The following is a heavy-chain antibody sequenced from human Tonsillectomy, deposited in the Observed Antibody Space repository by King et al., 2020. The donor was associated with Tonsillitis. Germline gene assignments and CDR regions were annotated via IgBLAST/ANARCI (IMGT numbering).Heavy chain of an antibody. Sequence: VQLVESGGGVVQPGRSLRLSCAPSGFSFSSYGMHWVRQAPGKGLEWVAVIWYDGSNKYYADSVKGRFTISRDNSNNTLYLQMNSLRAEDTAVYYCATYSGYDDYWGQGTLVTVSS. CDR3: ATYSGYDDY. J-gene: IGHJ4*02. CDR1: GFSFSSYG. CDR2: IWYDGSNK. D-gene: IGHD5-12*01. V-gene: IGHV3-33*01.